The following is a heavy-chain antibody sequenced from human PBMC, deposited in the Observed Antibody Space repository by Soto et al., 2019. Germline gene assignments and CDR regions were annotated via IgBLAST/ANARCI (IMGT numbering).Heavy chain of an antibody. V-gene: IGHV1-69*13. CDR1: GGTFSSYA. CDR3: ARDEDYYDSSGYGPY. D-gene: IGHD3-22*01. Sequence: SVKLSCKASGGTFSSYAISWVRQAPGQGLEWMGGIIPIFGTANYAQKFQGRVTITADESTSTAYMELSSLRSEDTAVYYCARDEDYYDSSGYGPYWGQGTLVTVSS. CDR2: IIPIFGTA. J-gene: IGHJ4*02.